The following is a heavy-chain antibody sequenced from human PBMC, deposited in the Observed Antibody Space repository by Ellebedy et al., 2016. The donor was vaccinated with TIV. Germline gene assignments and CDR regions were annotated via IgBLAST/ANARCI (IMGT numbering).Heavy chain of an antibody. J-gene: IGHJ3*02. CDR2: INNDGSAT. D-gene: IGHD1-14*01. CDR3: ARDRGSPESFDM. CDR1: GFAISW. Sequence: GESLKISCAGSGFAISWMHWVRQALGTGLVWISHINNDGSATNYADSVKGRFTISRDNAKNTLYLQMNSLRAEDTAVYYCARDRGSPESFDMWGQGTMVTVSS. V-gene: IGHV3-74*01.